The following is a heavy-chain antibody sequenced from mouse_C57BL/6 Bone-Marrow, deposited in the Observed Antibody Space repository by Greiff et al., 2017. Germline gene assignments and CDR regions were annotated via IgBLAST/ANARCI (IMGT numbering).Heavy chain of an antibody. V-gene: IGHV7-3*01. CDR2: IRNKANGYTT. J-gene: IGHJ4*01. CDR3: ARLAYYAMDY. Sequence: EVKLMESGGGLVQPGGSLSLSCAASGFTFTDYYMSWVRQPPGKALEWLGFIRNKANGYTTEYSASVKGRFTISRDNSQSNLYLQINALRADDSATYYCARLAYYAMDYWGQGTSVTVSS. CDR1: GFTFTDYY.